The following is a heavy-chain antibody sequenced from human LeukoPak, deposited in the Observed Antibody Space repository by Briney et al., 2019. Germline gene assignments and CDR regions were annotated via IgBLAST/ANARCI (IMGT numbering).Heavy chain of an antibody. D-gene: IGHD1-26*01. CDR1: GYTFTGYY. V-gene: IGHV1-2*06. Sequence: GASVKVSCKASGYTFTGYYMHWVRQAPGQGLEWMGRINPNSGGTNYAQKFQGRVTMTRDTSISTAYMELSRLRSDDTAVYYCARVPPKNSASGSYGRVYYYYMDVWGKGTTVTVSS. J-gene: IGHJ6*03. CDR3: ARVPPKNSASGSYGRVYYYYMDV. CDR2: INPNSGGT.